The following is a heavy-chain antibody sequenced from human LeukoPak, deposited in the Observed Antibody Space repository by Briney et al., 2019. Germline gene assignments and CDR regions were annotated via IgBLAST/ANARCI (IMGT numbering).Heavy chain of an antibody. CDR1: GFTFSSYG. D-gene: IGHD6-19*01. CDR2: IWYDGSNK. V-gene: IGHV3-33*08. CDR3: ARDGSGGPHDAFDI. Sequence: GGSLRLSCAASGFTFSSYGMHWVRQAPGKGLEWVAVIWYDGSNKYYADSVKGRFTISRDNPKNTLYLQMNSLRAEDTAVYYCARDGSGGPHDAFDIWGQGTMVTVSS. J-gene: IGHJ3*02.